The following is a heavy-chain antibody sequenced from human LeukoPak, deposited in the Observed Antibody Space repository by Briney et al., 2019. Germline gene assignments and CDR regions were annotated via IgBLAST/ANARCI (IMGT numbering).Heavy chain of an antibody. D-gene: IGHD2-8*01. J-gene: IGHJ4*02. V-gene: IGHV3-33*08. CDR3: ARDPGGVVYFDY. Sequence: GGSLRLSCAASGFTFSTHAMSWVRQAPGKGLEWVAVIWYDGSNKYYADSVKGRFTISRDNSKNTLYLQMNTLRAEDTAVYYCARDPGGVVYFDYWGQGTLVTVSS. CDR1: GFTFSTHA. CDR2: IWYDGSNK.